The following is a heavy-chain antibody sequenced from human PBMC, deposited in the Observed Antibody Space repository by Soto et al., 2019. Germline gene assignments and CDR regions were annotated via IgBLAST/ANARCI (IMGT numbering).Heavy chain of an antibody. Sequence: PGGSLRLSCAASGFTFSSYAMSWVRQAPGKGLEWVAAISGSGGNTYYADSVRGRFTISRDNSMNTVYLQMNSLRAEDTAGYYCAKERPAPRHMDFWGQAXTVTVSS. V-gene: IGHV3-23*01. CDR2: ISGSGGNT. J-gene: IGHJ6*02. D-gene: IGHD6-25*01. CDR1: GFTFSSYA. CDR3: AKERPAPRHMDF.